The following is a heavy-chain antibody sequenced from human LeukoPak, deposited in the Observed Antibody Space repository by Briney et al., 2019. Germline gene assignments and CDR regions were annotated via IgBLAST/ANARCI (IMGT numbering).Heavy chain of an antibody. CDR1: GYTFTSYY. J-gene: IGHJ4*02. D-gene: IGHD2-15*01. CDR2: INPSGGST. CDR3: ARAYCSGGSCYDY. V-gene: IGHV1-46*01. Sequence: ASVKDSCRASGYTFTSYYVRWVRRAPGQGLEWMGIINPSGGSTSYAQKFQGRVTMTRDTSTSTVYMELSSLRSEDTAVYYCARAYCSGGSCYDYLGQGTLVTVSS.